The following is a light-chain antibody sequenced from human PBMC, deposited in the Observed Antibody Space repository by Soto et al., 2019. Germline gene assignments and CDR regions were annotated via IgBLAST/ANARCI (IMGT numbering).Light chain of an antibody. Sequence: EIVLTQSPGTLSLSPGERATLSCRASQSVSSSYLAWYQQKPGQAPRLLIYGASSRATGIPDRFSGSGSGTDFTLTISRLEPEDFAFYYCQQSGSSPQTFGQGTKVEIK. J-gene: IGKJ1*01. CDR1: QSVSSSY. V-gene: IGKV3-20*01. CDR2: GAS. CDR3: QQSGSSPQT.